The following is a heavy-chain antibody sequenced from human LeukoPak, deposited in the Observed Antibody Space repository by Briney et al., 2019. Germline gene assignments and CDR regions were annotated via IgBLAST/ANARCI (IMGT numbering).Heavy chain of an antibody. V-gene: IGHV3-48*01. D-gene: IGHD1-26*01. CDR3: ARGGGSYRRPIDY. CDR1: GFTFSSYS. J-gene: IGHJ4*02. Sequence: GGSLRLPCAASGFTFSSYSMNWVRQAPGKGLEWVSYISSSSTIYYADSVKGRFTISRDNAKNSLYLQMNSLRAEDTAVYYCARGGGSYRRPIDYWGQGTLVTVSS. CDR2: ISSSSTI.